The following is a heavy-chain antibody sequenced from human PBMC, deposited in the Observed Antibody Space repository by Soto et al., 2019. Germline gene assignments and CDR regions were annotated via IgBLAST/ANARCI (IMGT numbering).Heavy chain of an antibody. V-gene: IGHV3-15*01. J-gene: IGHJ4*02. Sequence: GGSLRLSCAASGFTFSNAWMGWVRQAPGKGLEWVGRIKSKTDGGTTDYAAPVKGRFTISRDDSKNTLYLQMNSLKTEDTAVYYCTTQYSSGWLLFDYWGQGTLVTVSS. CDR1: GFTFSNAW. CDR3: TTQYSSGWLLFDY. CDR2: IKSKTDGGTT. D-gene: IGHD6-19*01.